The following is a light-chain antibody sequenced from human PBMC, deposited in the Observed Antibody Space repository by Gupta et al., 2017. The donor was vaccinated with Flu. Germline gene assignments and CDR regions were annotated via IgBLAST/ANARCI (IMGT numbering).Light chain of an antibody. J-gene: IGKJ2*02. Sequence: DIQMTQSPSSLSASVGDRVTITCRSSQSISNYLNWYQQKPGNAPRLLIYTAVSRQSGVPSRFSGSGYGTDFTLTISNRQREDFALYYCQQRHSTPCTFGQGTKVEIK. CDR2: TAV. V-gene: IGKV1-39*01. CDR3: QQRHSTPCT. CDR1: QSISNY.